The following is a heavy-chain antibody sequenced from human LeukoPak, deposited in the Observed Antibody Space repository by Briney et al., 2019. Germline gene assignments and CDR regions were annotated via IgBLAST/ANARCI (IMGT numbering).Heavy chain of an antibody. CDR2: IIPIFGTA. V-gene: IGHV1-69*13. CDR1: GGTFSSYA. D-gene: IGHD5-12*01. CDR3: ARGGHSGYAVSVWDFDY. J-gene: IGHJ4*02. Sequence: ASVKVSCKASGGTFSSYAISWVRQAPGQGLEWMGGIIPIFGTANYAQKFQGRVTITADESTSTAYMELSSLRSEDTAVYYCARGGHSGYAVSVWDFDYWGQGTLVTVSS.